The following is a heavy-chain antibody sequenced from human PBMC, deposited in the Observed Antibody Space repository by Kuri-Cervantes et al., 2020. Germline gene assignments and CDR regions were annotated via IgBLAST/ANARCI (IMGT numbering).Heavy chain of an antibody. CDR2: IYYSGST. Sequence: ESLKISCTVSGGSISSSSYYWGWIRQPPGKGLEWIGSIYYSGSTNYNPSLKSRVTISVDTSKNQFSLKLSSVTAADTAVYYCASEYYYDSSGYYLGQGTLVPSPQ. D-gene: IGHD3-22*01. CDR3: ASEYYYDSSGYY. V-gene: IGHV4-39*07. J-gene: IGHJ4*02. CDR1: GGSISSSSYY.